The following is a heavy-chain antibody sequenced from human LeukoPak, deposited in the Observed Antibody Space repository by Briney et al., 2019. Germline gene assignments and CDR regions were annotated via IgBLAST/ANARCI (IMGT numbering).Heavy chain of an antibody. CDR2: ISYDGSNN. CDR1: GFTFSPCA. J-gene: IGHJ4*02. D-gene: IGHD6-19*01. Sequence: PGGSLRLSCAASGFTFSPCAMHWVRQAPGKGLEWVAVISYDGSNNYYADSVKGRFTISRDNSKNTLYLQINSLRAEDTAVYYCAKIRSCSGWYEPFDYWGQGTLVTVST. CDR3: AKIRSCSGWYEPFDY. V-gene: IGHV3-30-3*02.